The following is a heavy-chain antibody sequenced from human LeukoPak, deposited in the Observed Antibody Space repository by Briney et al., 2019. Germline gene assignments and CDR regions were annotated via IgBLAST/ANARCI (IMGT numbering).Heavy chain of an antibody. CDR3: ARDRVKNIVVVTAPDY. V-gene: IGHV1-69*05. CDR1: GGTFSSYA. J-gene: IGHJ4*02. Sequence: GASVKVSCKDSGGTFSSYAINWVRQAPGQGLEWMGRIIPIFGTANYAQKFQGRVTITTDESTSTAYMELSSLRSEDTAVYYCARDRVKNIVVVTAPDYWGQGTLVTVSS. D-gene: IGHD2-21*02. CDR2: IIPIFGTA.